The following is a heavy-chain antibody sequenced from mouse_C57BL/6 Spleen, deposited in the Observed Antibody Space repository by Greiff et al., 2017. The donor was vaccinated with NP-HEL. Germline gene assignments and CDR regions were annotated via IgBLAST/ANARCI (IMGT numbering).Heavy chain of an antibody. CDR1: GYTFTTYP. CDR3: ARGGLDSSGFAY. CDR2: FHPYNDDT. V-gene: IGHV1-47*01. D-gene: IGHD3-2*02. Sequence: QVQLKESGAELVKPGASVKMSCKASGYTFTTYPIEWMKQNHGKSLEWIGNFHPYNDDTKYNEKFKGKATLTVEKSSSTVYLELSRLTSDDSAVYYCARGGLDSSGFAYWGQGTLVTVSA. J-gene: IGHJ3*01.